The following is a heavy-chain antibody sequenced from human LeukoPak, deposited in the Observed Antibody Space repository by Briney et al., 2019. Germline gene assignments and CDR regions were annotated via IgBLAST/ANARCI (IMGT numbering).Heavy chain of an antibody. J-gene: IGHJ5*02. CDR3: ARDGDSSGYCPRVGWFDP. CDR1: GRSISSGSYY. V-gene: IGHV4-61*02. D-gene: IGHD3-22*01. Sequence: SQTLSLTCTVSGRSISSGSYYWRWIRQPAGKGLEWIGRFYTSGSTNYNPSLKSRVTISVDTSKNQFSLKLSSVTAADTAVYYCARDGDSSGYCPRVGWFDPWGQGTLVTVSS. CDR2: FYTSGST.